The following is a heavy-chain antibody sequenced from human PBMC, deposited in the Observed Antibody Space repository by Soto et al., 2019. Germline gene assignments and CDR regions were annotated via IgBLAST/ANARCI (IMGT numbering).Heavy chain of an antibody. D-gene: IGHD3-22*01. Sequence: SETLSLTCTVSGDSFSTYYWNWIRQPPGKGLEWIGYIYYSGSTNYNPSLKSRVTISVDTSNNQFSLKLSSVTAADTAVYYCARASYDSSTYYLDYWGQGTLVTVSS. CDR2: IYYSGST. CDR3: ARASYDSSTYYLDY. CDR1: GDSFSTYY. V-gene: IGHV4-59*08. J-gene: IGHJ4*02.